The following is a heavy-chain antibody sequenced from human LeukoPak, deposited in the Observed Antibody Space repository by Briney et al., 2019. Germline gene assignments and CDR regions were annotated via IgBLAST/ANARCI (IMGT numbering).Heavy chain of an antibody. D-gene: IGHD3-10*01. CDR3: ARVGGFGGDIDY. CDR1: GYSISSGYY. Sequence: SETLSLTCNVSGYSISSGYYWSWIRQPPGKGLEWIGYIYYSGSTYYNPSLKSRVTISVDTSKNQFSLKLSSVTAADTAVYYCARVGGFGGDIDYWGQGTLVTVSS. J-gene: IGHJ4*02. CDR2: IYYSGST. V-gene: IGHV4-30-4*01.